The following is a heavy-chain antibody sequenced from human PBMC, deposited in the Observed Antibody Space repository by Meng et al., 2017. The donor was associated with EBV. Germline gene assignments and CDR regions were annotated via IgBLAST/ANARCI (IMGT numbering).Heavy chain of an antibody. Sequence: QVQLLQSGAEVTMPGSSVRVSCKAYGGSFSSHGIAWVRQAPGEGPEWMGGIIPILGTTNYAQKFQGRLTIVADASTTTAYMELNSLRSEDTAVYFCARLCENKRLLAGFDYWGQGTLVTVSS. CDR1: GGSFSSHG. J-gene: IGHJ4*02. V-gene: IGHV1-69*01. CDR2: IIPILGTT. D-gene: IGHD6-19*01. CDR3: ARLCENKRLLAGFDY.